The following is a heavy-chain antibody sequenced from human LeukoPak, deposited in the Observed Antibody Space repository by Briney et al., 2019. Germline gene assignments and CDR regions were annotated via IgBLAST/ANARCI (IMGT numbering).Heavy chain of an antibody. V-gene: IGHV1-18*01. D-gene: IGHD4-17*01. CDR1: GYTFSSYG. Sequence: ASVKVSCRASGYTFSSYGITWVRQAPGQGLEWMGWISAYNGNTNYAQKVQGRVTMTTDTFTSTAYMELRSLRSDDTAVYYCARDRPFMTTVTLEYYYGMDVWGQGTTVTVSS. CDR3: ARDRPFMTTVTLEYYYGMDV. J-gene: IGHJ6*02. CDR2: ISAYNGNT.